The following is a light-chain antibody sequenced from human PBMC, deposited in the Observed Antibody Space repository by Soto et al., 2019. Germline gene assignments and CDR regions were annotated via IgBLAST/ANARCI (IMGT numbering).Light chain of an antibody. CDR1: NSNIGSYT. CDR3: ATWDDSLNAWV. CDR2: SDN. Sequence: QSVLTQPPSLSGTPGQRVTISCSGRNSNIGSYTVNWYLQLPGTAPKLLIYSDNQRPSGVPDRFSGSKSGTSASLAISGLQSEDEADYYCATWDDSLNAWVFGGGTKLTVL. V-gene: IGLV1-44*01. J-gene: IGLJ3*02.